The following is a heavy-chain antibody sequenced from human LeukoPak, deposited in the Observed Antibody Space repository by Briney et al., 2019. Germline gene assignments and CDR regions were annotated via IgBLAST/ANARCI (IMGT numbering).Heavy chain of an antibody. CDR1: GGSISSSNW. V-gene: IGHV4-4*02. Sequence: SETLSLTCAVSGGSISSSNWWSWVRQPPGKGLEWIGEIYHSGSTNYNPSLKSRVTISVDKSKNQFSLKLSSVTAADTAVYYCARASGSIYCWASRRYDYVDVWGKGTTVNVSS. CDR2: IYHSGST. J-gene: IGHJ6*03. CDR3: ARASGSIYCWASRRYDYVDV. D-gene: IGHD5-18*01.